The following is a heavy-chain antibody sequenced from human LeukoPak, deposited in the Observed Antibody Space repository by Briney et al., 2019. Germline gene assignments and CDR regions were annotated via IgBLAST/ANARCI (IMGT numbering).Heavy chain of an antibody. D-gene: IGHD5/OR15-5a*01. Sequence: GGSLRLSCVASVFAFSTYGMSWVSQAPGKGLECVSAITDSGVDTYYADSVKGRFTISRDNSKNTLFLQMNSLRAEDTAVYYCVSRSSDRAFDYWGQGALVTVSS. CDR1: VFAFSTYG. CDR2: ITDSGVDT. CDR3: VSRSSDRAFDY. J-gene: IGHJ4*02. V-gene: IGHV3-23*01.